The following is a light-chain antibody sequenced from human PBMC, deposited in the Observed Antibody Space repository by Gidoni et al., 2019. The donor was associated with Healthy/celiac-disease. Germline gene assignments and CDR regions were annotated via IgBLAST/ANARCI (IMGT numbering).Light chain of an antibody. Sequence: EIVLTQSPATLSLSPGERATLSCRASQSVSSYFAWYQQKPGQAPRLLIYDASNGATGLPARFSGSWSGADFPLTISSLEPEDFAVYYCQQRSNWPLPFGGGTKVEIK. V-gene: IGKV3-11*01. CDR1: QSVSSY. CDR2: DAS. J-gene: IGKJ4*01. CDR3: QQRSNWPLP.